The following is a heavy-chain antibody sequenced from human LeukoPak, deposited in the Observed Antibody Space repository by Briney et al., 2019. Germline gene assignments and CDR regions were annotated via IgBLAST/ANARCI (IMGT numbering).Heavy chain of an antibody. V-gene: IGHV3-23*01. CDR2: ITSTGSNT. J-gene: IGHJ4*02. CDR1: GFTFSDFA. CDR3: ARDIQGSFNY. Sequence: GGSLRLSCAASGFTFSDFAMSWVRRAPGKGLQWVSSITSTGSNTYYTDSVKGRFTISRDNSKNTLYLQVNRLRAEDTAVFYCARDIQGSFNYWGQGTLVTVSS.